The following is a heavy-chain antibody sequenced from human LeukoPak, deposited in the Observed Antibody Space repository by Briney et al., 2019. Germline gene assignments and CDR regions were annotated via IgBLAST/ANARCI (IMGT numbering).Heavy chain of an antibody. J-gene: IGHJ3*02. CDR1: GFTFSSYA. CDR2: ISGSGGST. Sequence: GGSLRLSCAASGFTFSSYAMSWVRQAPGKGLEWVSAISGSGGSTYYADSVKGRFTISRDNSKNTLYLQMNSLRAEDTAVYYCAKDAPGVYYDSSGPDAFDIWGKGKMVTVSS. CDR3: AKDAPGVYYDSSGPDAFDI. V-gene: IGHV3-23*01. D-gene: IGHD3-22*01.